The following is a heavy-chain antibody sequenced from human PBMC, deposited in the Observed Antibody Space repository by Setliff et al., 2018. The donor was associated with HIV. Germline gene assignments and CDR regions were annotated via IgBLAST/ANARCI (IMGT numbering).Heavy chain of an antibody. CDR2: FYYSGST. CDR1: GGSITSNNYY. CDR3: VRRVYDFWSGLVGYSYNMDV. J-gene: IGHJ6*03. Sequence: PSETLSLTCTVSGGSITSNNYYWGWIRQPPGKGLEWIGTFYYSGSTYYNSSLKGRVTISVDTSTNRFSLRLNSVTAADTAVYYCVRRVYDFWSGLVGYSYNMDVWGKGTTVTVSS. D-gene: IGHD3-3*01. V-gene: IGHV4-39*01.